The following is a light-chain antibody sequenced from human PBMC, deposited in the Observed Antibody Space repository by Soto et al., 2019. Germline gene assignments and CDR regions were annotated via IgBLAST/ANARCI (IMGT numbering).Light chain of an antibody. Sequence: DIQMTQSPSFVSASVGDRVTITCRASQSIDNWLAWYQQKPGKAPKLLIYDASTLESGVSSGFSGSGPGTEFTLTISRLQPDDFATYYCQQYKSYSSITFGQGTRLEIK. V-gene: IGKV1-5*01. CDR3: QQYKSYSSIT. J-gene: IGKJ5*01. CDR1: QSIDNW. CDR2: DAS.